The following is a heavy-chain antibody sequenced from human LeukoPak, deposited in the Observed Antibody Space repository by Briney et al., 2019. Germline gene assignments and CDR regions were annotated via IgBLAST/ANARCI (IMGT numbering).Heavy chain of an antibody. CDR2: GGTT. CDR3: AKSGPALWFGELAYYGMDV. J-gene: IGHJ6*02. Sequence: GGTTYHADSVKGRFAISRDTSKNTLYLQMNSLRVEDTAVYYCAKSGPALWFGELAYYGMDVWGQGTTVTVSS. D-gene: IGHD3-10*01. V-gene: IGHV3-23*01.